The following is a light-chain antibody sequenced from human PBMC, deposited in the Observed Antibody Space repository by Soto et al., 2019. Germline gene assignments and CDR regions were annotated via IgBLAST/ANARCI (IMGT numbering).Light chain of an antibody. Sequence: EVVMTQSPATLSVSPGERATLSCRASQSVSSNLAWYQQRPGQAPRLLIYGASTRATGVPARFSGSGSGTEFTLTISNLQSEDFAVYYCQPYNNWPWTFGQGTEVEIK. CDR1: QSVSSN. J-gene: IGKJ1*01. V-gene: IGKV3-15*01. CDR3: QPYNNWPWT. CDR2: GAS.